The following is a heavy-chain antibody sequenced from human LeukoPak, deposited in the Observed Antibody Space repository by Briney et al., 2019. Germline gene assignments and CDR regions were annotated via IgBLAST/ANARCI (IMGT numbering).Heavy chain of an antibody. CDR1: DASISGYY. Sequence: SETLSLTCTVSDASISGYYWSWIRQPPGKGLEWIGFIYDTGNSNYHSSLRRRVTMSVDTSKRQFSLRLRSVTAADTAVYYCAREGIAAARNAFDIWGQGTMVTVSS. CDR3: AREGIAAARNAFDI. J-gene: IGHJ3*02. V-gene: IGHV4-59*01. D-gene: IGHD6-13*01. CDR2: IYDTGNS.